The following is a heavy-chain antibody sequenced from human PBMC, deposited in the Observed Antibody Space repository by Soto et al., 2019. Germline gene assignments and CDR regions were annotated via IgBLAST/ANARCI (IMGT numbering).Heavy chain of an antibody. V-gene: IGHV4-61*08. Sequence: PSETLSLTCTVSGGSITTPGYSWSWIRQPPGKGLEWIGYIYYSGSTNYNPSLKSRVTISVDTSKNQFSLKLSSVTAADTAVYYCARGSGPYYYGMDVWGQGTTVTVSS. D-gene: IGHD6-19*01. CDR2: IYYSGST. J-gene: IGHJ6*02. CDR3: ARGSGPYYYGMDV. CDR1: GGSITTPGYS.